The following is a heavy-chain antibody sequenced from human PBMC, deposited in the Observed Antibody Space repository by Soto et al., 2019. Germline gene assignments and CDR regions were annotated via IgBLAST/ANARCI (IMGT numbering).Heavy chain of an antibody. CDR1: GFTFRNYG. CDR3: ARDRGLPPYYYYGMDV. D-gene: IGHD2-15*01. J-gene: IGHJ6*02. CDR2: IGIGSSTK. V-gene: IGHV3-48*01. Sequence: PGGSLRLSCAASGFTFRNYGMNWVRQAPGKGLEWVSYIGIGSSTKYYADSVKGRFTISRDNAKNSLYLQMNSLRAEDTAVYYCARDRGLPPYYYYGMDVWGQGTTVTVSS.